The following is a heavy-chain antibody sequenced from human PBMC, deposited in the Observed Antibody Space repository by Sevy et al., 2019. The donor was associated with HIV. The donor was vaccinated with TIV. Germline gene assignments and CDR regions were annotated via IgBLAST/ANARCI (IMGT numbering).Heavy chain of an antibody. CDR3: AILEGTTQTDLELSDY. CDR2: INPNSGGT. J-gene: IGHJ4*02. D-gene: IGHD1-7*01. V-gene: IGHV1-2*06. CDR1: GYTFTGYY. Sequence: ASVKVYCKASGYTFTGYYMNWVRQAPGQGLEWMGRINPNSGGTNYAQKFQGRVTMTRDTSISTAYMELSRLRSDDTAVHYCAILEGTTQTDLELSDYWGQGTLVTVSS.